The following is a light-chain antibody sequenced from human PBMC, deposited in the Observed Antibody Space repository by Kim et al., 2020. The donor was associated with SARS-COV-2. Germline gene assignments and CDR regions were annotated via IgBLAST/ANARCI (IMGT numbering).Light chain of an antibody. V-gene: IGKV1-27*01. CDR1: QSISNY. J-gene: IGKJ4*01. Sequence: PSLGDRFTFTCRAGQSISNYLAWYQQKPGKVPKLLIFAASTLLSGVPSRFSGNGSVPDFTLTISSLQPQVVTAYYGQKNNRSPHTFGRGTKL. CDR2: AAS. CDR3: QKNNRSPHT.